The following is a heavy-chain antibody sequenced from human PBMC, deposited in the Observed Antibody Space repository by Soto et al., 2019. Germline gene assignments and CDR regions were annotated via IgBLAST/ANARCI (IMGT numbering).Heavy chain of an antibody. CDR2: ISYDGSNK. V-gene: IGHV3-30-3*01. CDR3: ARGGEVVIDHAPIDY. J-gene: IGHJ4*02. CDR1: GFTFSSYA. Sequence: GGSLRLSCAASGFTFSSYAMHWVRQAPGKGLEWVAVISYDGSNKYYADSVKGRFTISRDNSKNTLYLQMNSLRAEDTAVYYCARGGEVVIDHAPIDYWGQGTLVTVSS. D-gene: IGHD3-22*01.